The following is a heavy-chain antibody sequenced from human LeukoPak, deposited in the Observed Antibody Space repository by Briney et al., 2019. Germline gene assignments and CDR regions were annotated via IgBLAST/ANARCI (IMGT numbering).Heavy chain of an antibody. Sequence: GGTLRLSCAASGFTFSSHGMNWGRQAPGKGLEWVSGISGSGGNTYYADSVKGRFTISRDNSKNTLYLQMNSLRAEDTAVYYCAKDDNYIRFLSWGQGTLVTVSS. V-gene: IGHV3-23*01. J-gene: IGHJ5*02. D-gene: IGHD3-16*01. CDR1: GFTFSSHG. CDR2: ISGSGGNT. CDR3: AKDDNYIRFLS.